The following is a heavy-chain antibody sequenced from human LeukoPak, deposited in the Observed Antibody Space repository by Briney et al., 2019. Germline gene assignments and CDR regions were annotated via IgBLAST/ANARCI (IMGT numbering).Heavy chain of an antibody. CDR1: GYSFTSYW. Sequence: GESLQIFCKGSGYSFTSYWIGWVRPMPGTGLEWMGIIYPGDSDTRYSPSFLGQVTISADKSISTAYLQWSSLKASDTAMYYCARHLVLPDYWGQGTLVTVSS. CDR2: IYPGDSDT. D-gene: IGHD3-16*01. CDR3: ARHLVLPDY. V-gene: IGHV5-51*01. J-gene: IGHJ4*02.